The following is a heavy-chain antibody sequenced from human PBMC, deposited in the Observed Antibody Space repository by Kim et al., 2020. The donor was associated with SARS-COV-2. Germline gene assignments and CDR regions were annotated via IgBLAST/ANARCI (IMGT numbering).Heavy chain of an antibody. J-gene: IGHJ4*02. D-gene: IGHD2-2*01. CDR3: ARVWREGVPAAIPHFDY. V-gene: IGHV4-34*01. Sequence: LKSRVTISVDTSKNQFSLKLSSVTAADTAVYYCARVWREGVPAAIPHFDYWGQGTLVTVSS.